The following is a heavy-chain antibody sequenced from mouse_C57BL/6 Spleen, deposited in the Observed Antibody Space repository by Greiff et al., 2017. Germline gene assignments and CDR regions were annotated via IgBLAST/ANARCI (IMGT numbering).Heavy chain of an antibody. CDR3: ARSQGWLLRGWYFDV. D-gene: IGHD2-3*01. Sequence: QVQLQQSGAELVRPGTSVKVSCKASGYAFTNYLIEWVKQRPGQGLEWIGVINPGSGGTNYNEKFKGKATLTADKSSSTAYMQLSSLTSEDSAVYFCARSQGWLLRGWYFDVWGTGTTVTVSS. J-gene: IGHJ1*03. CDR1: GYAFTNYL. V-gene: IGHV1-54*01. CDR2: INPGSGGT.